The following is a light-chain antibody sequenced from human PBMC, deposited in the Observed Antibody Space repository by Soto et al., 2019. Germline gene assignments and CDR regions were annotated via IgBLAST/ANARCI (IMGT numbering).Light chain of an antibody. Sequence: EIVLTQSPGTLSLSPGERATLSCRASQSVSSSYLAWYQQKPGQAHRLLIYGASSMHTDIPDRFTGSGSGTDFTLTISRLEPEDFAVYYCQQYVSSPNTFGQGTKLEIK. CDR1: QSVSSSY. CDR2: GAS. V-gene: IGKV3-20*01. J-gene: IGKJ2*01. CDR3: QQYVSSPNT.